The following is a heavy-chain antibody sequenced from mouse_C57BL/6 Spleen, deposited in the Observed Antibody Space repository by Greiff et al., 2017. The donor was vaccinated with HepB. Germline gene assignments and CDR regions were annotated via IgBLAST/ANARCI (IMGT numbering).Heavy chain of an antibody. J-gene: IGHJ3*01. D-gene: IGHD3-2*02. CDR3: AKPGDSSGPAWFAY. V-gene: IGHV2-3*01. Sequence: VQVVESGPGLVAPSQSLSITCTVSGFSLTSYGVSWVRQPPGKGLEWLGVIWGDGSTNYHSALISRLSISKDNSKSQVFLKLNSLQTDDTATYYCAKPGDSSGPAWFAYWGQGTLVTVSA. CDR2: IWGDGST. CDR1: GFSLTSYG.